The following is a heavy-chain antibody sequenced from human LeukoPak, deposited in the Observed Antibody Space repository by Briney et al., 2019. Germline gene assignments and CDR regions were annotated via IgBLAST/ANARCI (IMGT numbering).Heavy chain of an antibody. V-gene: IGHV4-39*07. J-gene: IGHJ4*02. CDR1: GGSISSSSYY. D-gene: IGHD3-22*01. CDR3: ARFRIGDYYDSSGYPPENYFDY. Sequence: LETLSLTCTVSGGSISSSSYYWGWIRQPPGKGLEWIGSIYYSGSTYYNPSLKSRVTISVDTSKNQFSLKLSSVTAADTAVYYCARFRIGDYYDSSGYPPENYFDYWGQGTLVTVSS. CDR2: IYYSGST.